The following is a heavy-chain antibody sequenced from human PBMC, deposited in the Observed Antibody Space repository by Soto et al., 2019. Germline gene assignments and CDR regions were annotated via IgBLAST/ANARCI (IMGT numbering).Heavy chain of an antibody. D-gene: IGHD3-22*01. CDR2: VSAYNDNI. V-gene: IGHV1-18*01. CDR3: ARGNYYDRRGYFSALDI. Sequence: QVLLVQSGGEVKKPGASVKVSCKASGYTFSSYGINWVRQAPGQGLEWLGWVSAYNDNIDYAQTLQGRVTMTTDKDTNTAYMELRSLRSDDTAVYYCARGNYYDRRGYFSALDIWGQGTMVTVSS. CDR1: GYTFSSYG. J-gene: IGHJ3*02.